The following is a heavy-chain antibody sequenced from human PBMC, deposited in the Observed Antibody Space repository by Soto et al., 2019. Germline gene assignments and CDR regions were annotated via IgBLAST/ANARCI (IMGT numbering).Heavy chain of an antibody. V-gene: IGHV3-74*01. CDR1: GFTFSSYY. J-gene: IGHJ3*02. Sequence: EVPLVESGGGFVPPGGSLRLSCAASGFTFSSYYMHWVRQAPGKGLVWVSRISSDGSSTSYADSVKGRFTISRDNAKNTLSLQVNSLRAEDTAVYYCARAGVNHAFDIWGQGTMVTVSS. D-gene: IGHD2-21*01. CDR2: ISSDGSST. CDR3: ARAGVNHAFDI.